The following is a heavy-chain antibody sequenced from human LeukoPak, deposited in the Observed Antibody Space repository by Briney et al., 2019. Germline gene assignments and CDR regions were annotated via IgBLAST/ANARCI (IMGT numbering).Heavy chain of an antibody. D-gene: IGHD3-10*02. CDR1: GYSFSPYG. V-gene: IGHV3-7*03. J-gene: IGHJ5*02. CDR2: ISDGGWAT. Sequence: GGSLRLSWVASGYSFSPYGMSWVRQTPEKGREWVASISDGGWATYYVDSVRGRFTISRDDARNSLFLQMNGLRADDTAVYYCTRENYVPDSWGQGTLVTVSS. CDR3: TRENYVPDS.